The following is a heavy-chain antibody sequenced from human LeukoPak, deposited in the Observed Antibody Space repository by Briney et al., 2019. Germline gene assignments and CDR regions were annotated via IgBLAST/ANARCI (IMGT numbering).Heavy chain of an antibody. V-gene: IGHV6-1*01. Sequence: SQTLSLTCAISGDSVSSNSAAWNWIRQSPSRGLEWQGRTYYRSKWYNDYAVSVKSRITINPDTSKNQFSLQLNSVTPEDTAVYYCARTKRMGYSSSWYYFDYWGQGTLVTVSS. CDR2: TYYRSKWYN. CDR1: GDSVSSNSAA. CDR3: ARTKRMGYSSSWYYFDY. D-gene: IGHD6-13*01. J-gene: IGHJ4*02.